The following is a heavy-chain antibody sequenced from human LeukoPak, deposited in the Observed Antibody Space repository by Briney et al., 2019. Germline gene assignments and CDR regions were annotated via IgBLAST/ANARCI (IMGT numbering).Heavy chain of an antibody. CDR1: GFTFSSYS. V-gene: IGHV3-21*01. CDR3: ARVRQRLVAYGMDV. Sequence: GGSLRLSCAASGFTFSSYSMNWVRQAPGKGLEWVSSISSSSSYIYYADSVKGRFTISRDNAKNSLYLQMNSLRAEDTAVYYCARVRQRLVAYGMDVWGQGTTVTVSS. D-gene: IGHD6-13*01. J-gene: IGHJ6*02. CDR2: ISSSSSYI.